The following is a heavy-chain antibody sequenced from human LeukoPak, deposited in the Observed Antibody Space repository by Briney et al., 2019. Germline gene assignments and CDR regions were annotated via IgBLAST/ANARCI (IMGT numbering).Heavy chain of an antibody. CDR2: ISTYNGAT. Sequence: ASVKVSCNTSGYTFINHGISWVRQAPVRGLEWVGWISTYNGATQYPEKLQGRVTMTTDTSTNTVYMELRSLRSDDTAIYYCARGGDYGDFYFQHWGQGTLVTVSS. D-gene: IGHD4-17*01. CDR3: ARGGDYGDFYFQH. V-gene: IGHV1-18*01. J-gene: IGHJ1*01. CDR1: GYTFINHG.